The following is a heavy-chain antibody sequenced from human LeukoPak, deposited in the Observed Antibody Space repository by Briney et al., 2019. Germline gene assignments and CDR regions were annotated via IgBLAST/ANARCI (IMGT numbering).Heavy chain of an antibody. Sequence: GGSLRLACAASGFTFSSYWMHWVRQAPGKGLVWVSRVNSDGSSTSYADSVKGRFTISRDNAKNTLYLQMNSLRAEDTAVYYCARDPYGSGSYFGENVYYMDVWGKGTTVTIPS. CDR1: GFTFSSYW. V-gene: IGHV3-74*01. CDR3: ARDPYGSGSYFGENVYYMDV. J-gene: IGHJ6*03. CDR2: VNSDGSST. D-gene: IGHD3-10*01.